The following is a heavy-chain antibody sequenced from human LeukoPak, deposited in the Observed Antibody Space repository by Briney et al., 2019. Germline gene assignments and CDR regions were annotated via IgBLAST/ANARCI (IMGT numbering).Heavy chain of an antibody. Sequence: GGSLRLSCAASGFTFSSYAMSWVRQAPGKGLEWVSAISGSGGSTYYADSVKGRFTISRDNSKNTLYLQMNSLRAEDTAVYYCAKQRGEYYYDSSGYYWIDYWSQGTLVTVSS. CDR1: GFTFSSYA. CDR3: AKQRGEYYYDSSGYYWIDY. CDR2: ISGSGGST. J-gene: IGHJ4*02. D-gene: IGHD3-22*01. V-gene: IGHV3-23*01.